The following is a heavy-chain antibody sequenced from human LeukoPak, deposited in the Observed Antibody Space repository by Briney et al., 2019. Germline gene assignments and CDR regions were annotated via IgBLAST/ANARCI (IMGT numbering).Heavy chain of an antibody. CDR1: GGSFSGYY. CDR2: INHSGST. Sequence: TSETLSLTCAVYGGSFSGYYWSWIRQPPGKGLEWIGEINHSGSTNYNPSLKSRVTISVDTSKNQFSLKLSSVTAADTAVYYCASTAATTPSRYYYYGMDVWGQGTTVTVSS. D-gene: IGHD2-2*01. V-gene: IGHV4-34*01. J-gene: IGHJ6*02. CDR3: ASTAATTPSRYYYYGMDV.